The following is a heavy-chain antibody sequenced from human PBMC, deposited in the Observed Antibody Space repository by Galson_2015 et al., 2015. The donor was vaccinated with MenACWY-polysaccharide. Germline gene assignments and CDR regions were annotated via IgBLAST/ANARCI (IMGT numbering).Heavy chain of an antibody. CDR1: GFTFDDYA. CDR3: AKDSGYNFSGLDY. Sequence: SLRLSCAASGFTFDDYAMHWVRQAPGKGLEWVSGISWNSGDIAYADSVKGRFTISRDSAKNSLYLQMNSLRAEDTALYYCAKDSGYNFSGLDYWGQGTLVTVSS. D-gene: IGHD5-24*01. J-gene: IGHJ4*02. CDR2: ISWNSGDI. V-gene: IGHV3-9*01.